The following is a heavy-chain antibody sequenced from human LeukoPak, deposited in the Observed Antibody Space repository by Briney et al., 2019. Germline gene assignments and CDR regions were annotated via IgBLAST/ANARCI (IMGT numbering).Heavy chain of an antibody. CDR2: IRSKTYGGAP. CDR3: TRENIVAGYYYAMDV. Sequence: GRSLRLSCSVSGFTFGDYAMSWFRQAPGKGLEWVCFIRSKTYGGAPEYAASVKGRFIISRDDSKSIAYLQMNNLKTEDTAVYYCTRENIVAGYYYAMDVWGQGTTVTVSS. J-gene: IGHJ6*02. V-gene: IGHV3-49*03. D-gene: IGHD6-25*01. CDR1: GFTFGDYA.